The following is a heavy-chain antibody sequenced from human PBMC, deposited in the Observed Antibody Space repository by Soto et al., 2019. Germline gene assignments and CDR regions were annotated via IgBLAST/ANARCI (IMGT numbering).Heavy chain of an antibody. V-gene: IGHV3-15*07. CDR1: GLTFNDAW. CDR3: ATAPGYWAFAPLDF. CDR2: IRSHSDGGTA. J-gene: IGHJ4*02. D-gene: IGHD6-25*01. Sequence: EVQLVESGGGLVTPGGSLRLSCTVSGLTFNDAWLHWVRQAPGKGLEWVGRIRSHSDGGTADYAAAVKGRFTISRDDSKNTLYLQMNSLRTEDTAVYYCATAPGYWAFAPLDFWGQGARVTFSS.